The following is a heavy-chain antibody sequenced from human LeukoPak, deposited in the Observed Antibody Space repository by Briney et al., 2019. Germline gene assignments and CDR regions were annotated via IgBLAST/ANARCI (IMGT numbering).Heavy chain of an antibody. V-gene: IGHV3-23*01. CDR2: LSGSGITT. CDR3: AKGIYSSGWSYFDY. J-gene: IGHJ4*01. D-gene: IGHD6-19*01. Sequence: GGSLRLSCAASGFTFSNSAMSWLRQAPGKGLEWVSTLSGSGITTYYADSVKGRFTISRDNSKNTLYLQMNSLRAEDTSVYYCAKGIYSSGWSYFDYWGHGTLVTVSS. CDR1: GFTFSNSA.